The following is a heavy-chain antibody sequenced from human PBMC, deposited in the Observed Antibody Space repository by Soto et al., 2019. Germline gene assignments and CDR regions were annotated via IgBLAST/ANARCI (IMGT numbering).Heavy chain of an antibody. Sequence: GGSLRHSCAASGFTFISYWMHWVRQAPGKGLVWVSRINSDGSSTSYADSVKGRFTISRDNAKNTLYLQMNSLRAEDTAVYYCARTVADPNWFDPWGQGTLVTVSS. V-gene: IGHV3-74*01. J-gene: IGHJ5*02. CDR3: ARTVADPNWFDP. CDR1: GFTFISYW. CDR2: INSDGSST. D-gene: IGHD6-19*01.